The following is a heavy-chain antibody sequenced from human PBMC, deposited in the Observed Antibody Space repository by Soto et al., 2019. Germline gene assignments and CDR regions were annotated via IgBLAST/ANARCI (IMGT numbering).Heavy chain of an antibody. J-gene: IGHJ4*02. CDR2: ISYDGSNK. CDR3: ASRFF. Sequence: GGSLRLSCAASGFTFSNYAMHWVRQAPGKGLEWVAVISYDGSNKYYADSVKGRFTISRDNSKNTLYLQMNSLRAEDTAVYYCASRFFWGQGTLVTVSS. V-gene: IGHV3-30-3*01. CDR1: GFTFSNYA.